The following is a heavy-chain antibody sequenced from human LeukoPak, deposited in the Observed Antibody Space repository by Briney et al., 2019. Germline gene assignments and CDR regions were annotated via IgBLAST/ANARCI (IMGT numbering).Heavy chain of an antibody. Sequence: GGSLRLSCAASGFTFSSYGMHWVRQAPGKGLEWVAVIWYDGSNKYYADSVKGRFTISRDNSKNTLYLQMTILRVEDTALYHCARDRWQQLVSPLEWGQGTLVTVSS. CDR3: ARDRWQQLVSPLE. CDR1: GFTFSSYG. J-gene: IGHJ4*02. CDR2: IWYDGSNK. D-gene: IGHD6-13*01. V-gene: IGHV3-33*01.